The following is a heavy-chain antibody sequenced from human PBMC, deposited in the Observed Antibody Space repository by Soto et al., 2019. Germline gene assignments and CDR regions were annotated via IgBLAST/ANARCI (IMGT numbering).Heavy chain of an antibody. J-gene: IGHJ3*02. Sequence: SETLSLTCTVSGGSISSSSYYWGWIRQPPGKGLEWIGSIYYSGSTYYNPSLKSRVTISVDTSKNQFSLKLSSVTAADTAVYYCASAPYCSGGSCYPGVDAFDIWGQGTMVTVSS. CDR2: IYYSGST. V-gene: IGHV4-39*01. CDR3: ASAPYCSGGSCYPGVDAFDI. D-gene: IGHD2-15*01. CDR1: GGSISSSSYY.